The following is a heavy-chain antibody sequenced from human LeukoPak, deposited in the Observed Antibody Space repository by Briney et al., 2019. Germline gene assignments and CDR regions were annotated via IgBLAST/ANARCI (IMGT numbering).Heavy chain of an antibody. D-gene: IGHD6-13*01. V-gene: IGHV1-8*01. CDR3: ARAGGRVFGSSWYVYYYYYYMDV. J-gene: IGHJ6*03. CDR1: GYTFTSYD. Sequence: GASVKVSCKASGYTFTSYDINWVRQATGQGLEWMGWMNPNSGNTGYAQKFQGRVTMTRNTSISTAYMELSSLRSEDTAVYYCARAGGRVFGSSWYVYYYYYYMDVWGKGTTVTVSS. CDR2: MNPNSGNT.